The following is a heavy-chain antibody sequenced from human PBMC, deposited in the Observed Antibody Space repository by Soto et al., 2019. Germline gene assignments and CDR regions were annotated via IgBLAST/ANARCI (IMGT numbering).Heavy chain of an antibody. CDR2: IYAADSES. J-gene: IGHJ4*02. V-gene: IGHV5-51*01. Sequence: PGESLKISCKGSGYRVTSYWIAWVRQKPGKGLEWMGTIYAADSESKYSPPFQGQVSFSADKSNNTAHLHWSSLKASDTATYFCARFVSYYDFINGYHDYLDYWGQGTPVTVSS. CDR1: GYRVTSYW. CDR3: ARFVSYYDFINGYHDYLDY. D-gene: IGHD3-9*01.